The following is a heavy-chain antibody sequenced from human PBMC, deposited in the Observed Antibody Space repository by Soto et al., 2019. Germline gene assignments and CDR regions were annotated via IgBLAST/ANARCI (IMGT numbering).Heavy chain of an antibody. CDR2: MNPNSGNT. D-gene: IGHD5-12*01. V-gene: IGHV1-8*01. CDR1: GYTFTSYA. J-gene: IGHJ4*02. Sequence: QVQLVQSGAEVKKPGASVKVSCKASGYTFTSYAINWLRQATGQGLEWMGWMNPNSGNTGYAQKFQGRVTMTRNTSISTAYMELSSLRSEDTAVYYCARTRGYSGYDSLSYWGQGTLVTVSS. CDR3: ARTRGYSGYDSLSY.